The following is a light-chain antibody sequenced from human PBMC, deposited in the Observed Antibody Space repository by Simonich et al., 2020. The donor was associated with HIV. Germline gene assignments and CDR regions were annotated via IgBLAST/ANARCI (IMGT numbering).Light chain of an antibody. CDR3: QQYYSTPLT. CDR1: QSVLYSSNNKNY. Sequence: DIVMTQSPDSLVVSLGERATINCKSSQSVLYSSNNKNYLAWYQQKPGQPPNWIIYWADPRESGVPDRFSGSGSGTDFTLTISSLQAEDVAVYYCQQYYSTPLTFGPGTKVEIK. J-gene: IGKJ3*01. V-gene: IGKV4-1*01. CDR2: WAD.